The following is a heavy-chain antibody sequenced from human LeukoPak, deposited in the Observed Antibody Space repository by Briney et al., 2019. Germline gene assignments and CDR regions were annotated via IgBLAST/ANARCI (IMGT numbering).Heavy chain of an antibody. D-gene: IGHD4-17*01. V-gene: IGHV4-31*02. Sequence: SETLSLTCTVSGGSVNSGGSYWTWIRQHPGKGLEWIGYISYSGNTYYSPSLKSRITISVDTSKNQFSLKLSSVTAADTAVYYCARLSDYGEYYYYYYGMDVWGQGTTVTVSS. CDR1: GGSVNSGGSY. J-gene: IGHJ6*02. CDR2: ISYSGNT. CDR3: ARLSDYGEYYYYYYGMDV.